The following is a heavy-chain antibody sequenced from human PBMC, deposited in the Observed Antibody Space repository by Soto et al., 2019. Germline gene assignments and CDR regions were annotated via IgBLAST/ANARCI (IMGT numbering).Heavy chain of an antibody. V-gene: IGHV4-34*01. CDR1: GGSFSGYY. CDR2: INHSGST. D-gene: IGHD3-10*01. Sequence: PSETLSLTCAVYGGSFSGYYWSWIRQPPGKGLEWIGEINHSGSTNYNPSVKSRVTISLDTSKNQFSLKLSSVTAADTAVYYCARRYSLWYYTSGSPGWFDPWGQGTLVTVSS. J-gene: IGHJ5*02. CDR3: ARRYSLWYYTSGSPGWFDP.